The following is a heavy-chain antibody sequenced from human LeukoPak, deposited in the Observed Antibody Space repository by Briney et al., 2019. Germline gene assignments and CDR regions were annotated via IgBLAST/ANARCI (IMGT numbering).Heavy chain of an antibody. CDR2: IYYSGST. CDR3: ARVDMTTVTNYYFDY. CDR1: GGSISSYY. Sequence: SETLSLTCTVSGGSISSYYWSWIRQPPGKGLEWIGYIYYSGSTNYNPTLKSRVTISVDTSKNQFSLKLSSVTAADTAVYYCARVDMTTVTNYYFDYWGQGTLVTVSS. V-gene: IGHV4-59*01. J-gene: IGHJ4*02. D-gene: IGHD4-17*01.